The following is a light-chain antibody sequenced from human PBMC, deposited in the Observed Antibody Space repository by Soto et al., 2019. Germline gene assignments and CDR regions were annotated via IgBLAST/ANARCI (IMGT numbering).Light chain of an antibody. Sequence: ILLTPSPGTLSFSPGERATLSYRASQSVSSSYLAWYQQKPGQAPRLLIYGASSRATGIPDRFSGSGSGTDFTLTISRLEPEDFAVYYCQHRATFGPGTKVDIK. V-gene: IGKV3-20*01. CDR3: QHRAT. J-gene: IGKJ3*01. CDR2: GAS. CDR1: QSVSSSY.